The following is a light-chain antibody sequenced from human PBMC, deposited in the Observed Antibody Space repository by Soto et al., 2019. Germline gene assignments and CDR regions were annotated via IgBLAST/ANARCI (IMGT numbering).Light chain of an antibody. CDR1: SSNIWSDF. CDR3: AAWDTSLSGGV. V-gene: IGLV1-51*02. CDR2: ENN. J-gene: IGLJ3*02. Sequence: QSVLTQPPSVSAAPGQKVTISCSGSSSNIWSDFVSWYQQLPGTAPQLLIYENNKRPSGIPDRFSGSKSATSATLGITGLQTGDEADYYCAAWDTSLSGGVFGGGTKLTVL.